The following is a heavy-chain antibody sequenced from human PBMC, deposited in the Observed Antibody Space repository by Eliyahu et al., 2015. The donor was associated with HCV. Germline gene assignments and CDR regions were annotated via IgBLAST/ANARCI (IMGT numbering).Heavy chain of an antibody. Sequence: QVQLQESGPGLVKPSETLSLTCTXXGGSISGYYWGWIRQPPGKGLEWIGYIYYSGSANYNPSLKSRVTISVGTSKNQFSLNLSSVTAADTAVYYCARDGRGIVGPYYGMDVWGQGTTVTVSS. D-gene: IGHD2-15*01. CDR1: GGSISGYY. CDR2: IYYSGSA. CDR3: ARDGRGIVGPYYGMDV. J-gene: IGHJ6*02. V-gene: IGHV4-59*01.